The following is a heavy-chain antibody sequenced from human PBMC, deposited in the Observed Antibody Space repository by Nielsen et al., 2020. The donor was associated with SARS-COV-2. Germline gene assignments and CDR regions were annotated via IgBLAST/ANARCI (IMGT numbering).Heavy chain of an antibody. V-gene: IGHV3-30*03. CDR2: ISYDGSDK. CDR3: ATSGVVIMSDRMDV. D-gene: IGHD3-3*01. CDR1: GFTFNMYA. Sequence: LSLTCAASGFTFNMYAMHWVRQAPGKGLEWVALISYDGSDKYYADSVKGRFTISRDNSKNTLFLQMDSLRAEDTAVYYCATSGVVIMSDRMDVWGQGTTVTVSS. J-gene: IGHJ6*02.